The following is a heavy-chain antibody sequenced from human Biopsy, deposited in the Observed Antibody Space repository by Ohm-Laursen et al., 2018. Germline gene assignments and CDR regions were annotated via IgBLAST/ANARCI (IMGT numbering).Heavy chain of an antibody. V-gene: IGHV1-69*06. CDR3: ATKLTGYFHH. CDR2: NIPILGTG. J-gene: IGHJ1*01. Sequence: SVKVSCNASGYTFTSYYLHWVRQAPGQGLEWLGGNIPILGTGNYAQKFQDRVTVAADTSTSTATMELRSLRSDDTAVYYCATKLTGYFHHWGQGTLVIVSS. CDR1: GYTFTSYY. D-gene: IGHD3-9*01.